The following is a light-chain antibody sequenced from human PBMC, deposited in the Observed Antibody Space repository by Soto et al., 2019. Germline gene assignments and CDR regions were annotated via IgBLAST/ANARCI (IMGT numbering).Light chain of an antibody. CDR2: GAS. J-gene: IGKJ1*01. CDR3: QQYNNWPPWT. Sequence: EIVMTQSPATLSVSPGERATLSCRASQSVSSNLAWYQQKPGQAPRLLIYGASTSATGIPARFSGSGSGTEFTITISSLQADDFVVYYCQQYNNWPPWTFGQGTKVEIK. V-gene: IGKV3-15*01. CDR1: QSVSSN.